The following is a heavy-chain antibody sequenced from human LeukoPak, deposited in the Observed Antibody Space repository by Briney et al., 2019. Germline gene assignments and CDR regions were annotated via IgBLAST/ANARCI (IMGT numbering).Heavy chain of an antibody. J-gene: IGHJ4*02. D-gene: IGHD3-22*01. V-gene: IGHV3-30*04. CDR2: ISYDGSNK. CDR1: GFTFSSYA. CDR3: ARDDRDY. Sequence: GGSLRLSWAASGFTFSSYAMHWVRQAPGKGLEWVAVISYDGSNKYYADSVKGRFTISRDNSKNTLYLQMNSLRAEDTAVYYCARDDRDYWGQGTLVTVSS.